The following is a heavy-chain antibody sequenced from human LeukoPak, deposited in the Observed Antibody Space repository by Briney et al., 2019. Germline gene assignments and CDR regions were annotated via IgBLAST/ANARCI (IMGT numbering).Heavy chain of an antibody. J-gene: IGHJ4*02. V-gene: IGHV1-69*04. CDR1: GGTFSSYA. CDR3: ARDTNDYYDSSCYYFHY. Sequence: SVKVSCKASGGTFSSYAISWVRQAPGQGLEWMGRIIPIFGIANYAQKFQGRVTITADKSTSTAYMELSSLRSEDTAVYYCARDTNDYYDSSCYYFHYWGQGTLVTVSS. D-gene: IGHD3-22*01. CDR2: IIPIFGIA.